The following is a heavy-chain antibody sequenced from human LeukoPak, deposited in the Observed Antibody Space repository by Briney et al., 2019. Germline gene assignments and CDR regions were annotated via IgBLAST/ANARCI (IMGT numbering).Heavy chain of an antibody. J-gene: IGHJ6*03. D-gene: IGHD4-17*01. CDR3: ARGTDYGYYYYYMDV. Sequence: SVKVSCKASGGTFSSYAINWVRQAPGQGLEWMGGIIPIFGTANYAQKFQGRVTITADKSTSTAYMELSSLRSEDTAVYYCARGTDYGYYYYYMDVWGKGTTVTVSS. CDR1: GGTFSSYA. CDR2: IIPIFGTA. V-gene: IGHV1-69*06.